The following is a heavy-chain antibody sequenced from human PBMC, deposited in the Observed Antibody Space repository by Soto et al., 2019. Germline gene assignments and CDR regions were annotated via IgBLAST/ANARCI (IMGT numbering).Heavy chain of an antibody. CDR2: ISYDGNSE. Sequence: QVQLVESGGGVVQPGMSLRLSCAASGFIFRNSGMHWVRQAPGKGLEWVAVISYDGNSEYYEDSVKGRFTVSRDNSKNTLYLQMNSLRVEDTALYYCAKRGGTHWYTIEYWGQGTLVTVSS. V-gene: IGHV3-30*18. CDR3: AKRGGTHWYTIEY. CDR1: GFIFRNSG. D-gene: IGHD3-10*01. J-gene: IGHJ4*02.